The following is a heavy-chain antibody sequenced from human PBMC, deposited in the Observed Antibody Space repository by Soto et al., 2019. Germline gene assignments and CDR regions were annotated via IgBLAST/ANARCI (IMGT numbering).Heavy chain of an antibody. Sequence: QVQLVESGGGVVQPGRSLRLSCAASGFTFSSYGMHWVRQAPGKGLEWVAVISYDGSNKYYADSVKGRFTISRDNSKNTLYLQMNSLRAEDSDVYYCAKLGSGYSYIRYYYMDVWGTGTTVTVSS. CDR1: GFTFSSYG. CDR3: AKLGSGYSYIRYYYMDV. CDR2: ISYDGSNK. J-gene: IGHJ6*03. V-gene: IGHV3-30*18. D-gene: IGHD5-18*01.